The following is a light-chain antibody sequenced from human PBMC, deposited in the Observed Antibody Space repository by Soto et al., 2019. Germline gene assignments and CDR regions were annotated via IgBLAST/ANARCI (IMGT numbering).Light chain of an antibody. CDR3: QQDGSSPQGT. CDR2: GAS. V-gene: IGKV3-20*01. Sequence: EIVLTQSPGTLSLSPGERATLSCRASQSVSSSYLAWYQQKPGQAPRLLIYGASSRATGIPDRFSGSGSGTDFTLTISRLEREDYAVYYCQQDGSSPQGTFGQGTNVDIK. CDR1: QSVSSSY. J-gene: IGKJ1*01.